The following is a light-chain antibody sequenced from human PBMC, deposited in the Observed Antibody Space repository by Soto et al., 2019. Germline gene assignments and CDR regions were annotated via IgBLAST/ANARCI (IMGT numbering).Light chain of an antibody. V-gene: IGKV3-11*01. CDR1: QSVKTY. Sequence: EIVLTQSPATLSLSPGERATLSCRASQSVKTYLAWYQQKPGQAPRLLIYDASNRATGIPARFSGSGSGTDFTLTISSLEPEDFAVYSCQQRSNWPPTFGGGTKVEIK. CDR3: QQRSNWPPT. CDR2: DAS. J-gene: IGKJ4*01.